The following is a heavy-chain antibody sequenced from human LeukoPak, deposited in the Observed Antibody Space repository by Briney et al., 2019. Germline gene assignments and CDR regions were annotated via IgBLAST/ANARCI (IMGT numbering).Heavy chain of an antibody. D-gene: IGHD3-22*01. CDR3: ARSGYYYDSSGYYSDY. V-gene: IGHV3-7*01. CDR1: GFTFSSYW. Sequence: GESLKISCAASGFTFSSYWMSWVRQAPGKGLEWVANIKQDGSEKYYVDSVKGRFTISRDNAKNSLYLQMNSLRAEDTAVYYCARSGYYYDSSGYYSDYWGQGTLVTVSS. CDR2: IKQDGSEK. J-gene: IGHJ4*02.